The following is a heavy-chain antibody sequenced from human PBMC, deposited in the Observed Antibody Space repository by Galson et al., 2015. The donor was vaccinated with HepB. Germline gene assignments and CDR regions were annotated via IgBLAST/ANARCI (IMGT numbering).Heavy chain of an antibody. J-gene: IGHJ4*02. V-gene: IGHV3-23*01. CDR3: AKGQTGGGWSKYYFDY. CDR1: GFTVSNYA. D-gene: IGHD6-19*01. CDR2: MSQTGST. Sequence: SLRLSCAASGFTVSNYAMGWVRQAPGKGLEWVSAMSQTGSTYYADSVKGRFTISRDNSKSALYLQMNSLRAEDTALYYCAKGQTGGGWSKYYFDYWGQGTLVTVSS.